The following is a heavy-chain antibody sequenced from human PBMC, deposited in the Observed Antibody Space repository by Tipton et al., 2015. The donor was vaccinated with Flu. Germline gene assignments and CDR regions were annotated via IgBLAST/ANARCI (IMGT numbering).Heavy chain of an antibody. D-gene: IGHD5-24*01. J-gene: IGHJ4*02. CDR2: FYYDVGT. Sequence: LRLSCTVSGASLRSSSYYWGWIRQPQGKGLEWIGSFYYDVGTYYNPSLNSRVTIPVDESKNQFSLRLTSVTAADTAVYYCVRTKDGYTLSNFVYWGQGTLVTVSS. CDR1: GASLRSSSYY. V-gene: IGHV4-39*07. CDR3: VRTKDGYTLSNFVY.